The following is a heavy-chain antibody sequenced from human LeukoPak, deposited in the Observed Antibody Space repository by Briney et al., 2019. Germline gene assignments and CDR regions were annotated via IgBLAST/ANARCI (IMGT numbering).Heavy chain of an antibody. J-gene: IGHJ4*02. CDR1: GYSISSGYY. CDR2: IYHSGST. D-gene: IGHD3-22*01. Sequence: SETLSLTCTVSGYSISSGYYWGWIRQPPGKGLEWIGSIYHSGSTYYNPSLKSRVTISVDTSKNQFSLKLSSVTAADTAVYYCARDRRGYYYDSSGYHYWGQGTLVTVSS. V-gene: IGHV4-38-2*02. CDR3: ARDRRGYYYDSSGYHY.